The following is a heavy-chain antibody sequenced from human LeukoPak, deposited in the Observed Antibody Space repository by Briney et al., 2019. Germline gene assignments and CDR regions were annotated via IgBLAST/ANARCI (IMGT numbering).Heavy chain of an antibody. Sequence: SGGSLRLSCAASGFTFSSYWMSWVRQAPGKGLEWAANIKQDGSEKYYVDSVKGRFTISRDNAKNSLYLQMNSLRAEDTAVYYCAREPGGAYSGYGVDYWGQGTLVTVSS. CDR2: IKQDGSEK. CDR1: GFTFSSYW. CDR3: AREPGGAYSGYGVDY. V-gene: IGHV3-7*01. D-gene: IGHD5-12*01. J-gene: IGHJ4*02.